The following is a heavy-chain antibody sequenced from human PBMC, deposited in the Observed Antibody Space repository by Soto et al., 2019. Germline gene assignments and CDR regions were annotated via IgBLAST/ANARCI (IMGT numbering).Heavy chain of an antibody. CDR1: GFTFDDYA. D-gene: IGHD6-6*01. J-gene: IGHJ6*02. V-gene: IGHV3-9*01. CDR2: ISWNSGSI. Sequence: GGSLRLSCAASGFTFDDYAMHWVRQAPGKGLEWVSGISWNSGSIGYADSVKGRFTISRDNAKNSLYLQMNSLRAEDTALYYCAKDMGQYSGDPAGMDVWGQGTTVTVSS. CDR3: AKDMGQYSGDPAGMDV.